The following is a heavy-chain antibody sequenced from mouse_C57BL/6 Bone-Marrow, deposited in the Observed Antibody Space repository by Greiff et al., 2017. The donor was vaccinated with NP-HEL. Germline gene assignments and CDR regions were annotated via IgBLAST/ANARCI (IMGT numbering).Heavy chain of an antibody. V-gene: IGHV3-6*01. CDR3: AREYYGSPWYFDV. D-gene: IGHD1-1*01. Sequence: EVKLMESGPGLVKPSQSLSLTCSVTGYSITSGYYWNWIRQFPGNKLEWTGYISYDGSNNYNPSLKNRISITRDTSKNQFFLKLNSVTTEDTATDYCAREYYGSPWYFDVWGTGTTVTVSS. CDR2: ISYDGSN. J-gene: IGHJ1*03. CDR1: GYSITSGYY.